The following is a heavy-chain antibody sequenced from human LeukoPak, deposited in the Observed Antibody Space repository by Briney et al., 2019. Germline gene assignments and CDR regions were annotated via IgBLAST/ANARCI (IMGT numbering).Heavy chain of an antibody. J-gene: IGHJ4*02. Sequence: ASVKVSCKASGYTFTSYGISWVRQAPGQGLEWMGWISAYNGNTNYAQKLQGRVTMTTDTSTNTAYMELRSLTSDDTAVYFWARDGGYFDWPRPRPGKYYFDYWGQGTLVTVTS. CDR1: GYTFTSYG. V-gene: IGHV1-18*01. CDR3: ARDGGYFDWPRPRPGKYYFDY. CDR2: ISAYNGNT. D-gene: IGHD3-9*01.